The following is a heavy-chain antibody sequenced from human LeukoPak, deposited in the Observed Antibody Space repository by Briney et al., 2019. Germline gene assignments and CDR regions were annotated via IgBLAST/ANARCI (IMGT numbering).Heavy chain of an antibody. Sequence: PSQTLSLTCTVSGGSISSGSYYWSWIRQPAGKGLEWIGRIFHSGSTNYNPSLNSRVTMSVDTSKNQFSLKLSSVTAADTAVYCARSRIVLADSLDPWGQGTLVTVSS. CDR2: IFHSGST. J-gene: IGHJ5*02. D-gene: IGHD6-19*01. CDR3: ARSRIVLADSLDP. V-gene: IGHV4-61*02. CDR1: GGSISSGSYY.